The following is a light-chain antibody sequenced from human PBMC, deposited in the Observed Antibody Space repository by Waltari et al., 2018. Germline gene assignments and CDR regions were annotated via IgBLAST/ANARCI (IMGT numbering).Light chain of an antibody. Sequence: EIVLTQSPGTLSLSPGERATLSCRASQSVTTSYLAWYQQKPGQAPSRLIYGASSRATGIPDRFSGSGSGTDFTLTISRLEPEDSAVYYCQQYEKSPRTFGQGTKVEIK. V-gene: IGKV3-20*01. CDR1: QSVTTSY. CDR3: QQYEKSPRT. J-gene: IGKJ1*01. CDR2: GAS.